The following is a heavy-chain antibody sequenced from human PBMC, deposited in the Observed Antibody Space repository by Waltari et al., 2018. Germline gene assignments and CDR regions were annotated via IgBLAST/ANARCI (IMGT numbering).Heavy chain of an antibody. CDR2: IDGGGSET. CDR1: GFTFSNFW. CDR3: ARDLYDTGSGDYPGRDF. J-gene: IGHJ4*02. Sequence: EVQLVESGGVLVHPGGSLRLSCAASGFTFSNFWMHWVRQAPGEGLVGGGRIDGGGSETSYAGSVKGRFTISRDNTKNTLYLQMNRLRGEDTGVYYCARDLYDTGSGDYPGRDFWGQGTLVTVAS. V-gene: IGHV3-74*01. D-gene: IGHD1-26*01.